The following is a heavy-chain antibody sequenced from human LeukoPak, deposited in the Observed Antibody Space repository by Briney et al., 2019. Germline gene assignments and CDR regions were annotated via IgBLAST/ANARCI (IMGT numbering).Heavy chain of an antibody. CDR3: ARDGGSGIDY. Sequence: GGSLRLSCAAAGFSLTTYGTHWLRQAPGKGLEWVAVIWYDGSRKFYGDSVKGRFTVSRDTSENTMYLQMNTLRVDDTAVYYCARDGGSGIDYWGQGTLVTVSS. J-gene: IGHJ4*02. CDR2: IWYDGSRK. CDR1: GFSLTTYG. V-gene: IGHV3-33*01. D-gene: IGHD3-10*01.